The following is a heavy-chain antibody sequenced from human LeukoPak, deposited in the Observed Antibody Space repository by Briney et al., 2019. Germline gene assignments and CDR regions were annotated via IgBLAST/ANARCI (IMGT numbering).Heavy chain of an antibody. D-gene: IGHD3-10*01. CDR1: GGSFSGYY. Sequence: SETLSLTCAVYGGSFSGYYWSWIRQLPGKGLEWIGEINHSGSTNYNPSLKSRVTISVDTSKNQFSLKLSSVTAADTAVYYCARIAYGSGSLVLGMDVWGQGTTVTVSS. CDR2: INHSGST. J-gene: IGHJ6*02. V-gene: IGHV4-34*01. CDR3: ARIAYGSGSLVLGMDV.